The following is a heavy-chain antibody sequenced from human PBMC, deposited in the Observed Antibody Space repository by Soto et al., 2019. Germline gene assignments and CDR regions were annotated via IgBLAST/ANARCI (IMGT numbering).Heavy chain of an antibody. CDR3: AREQGGYCVS. CDR2: ISSSSNYI. D-gene: IGHD3-22*01. CDR1: GFSFSSYT. V-gene: IGHV3-21*01. Sequence: GGSLRLSCAASGFSFSSYTMNWVRQAPGKGLEWVSSISSSSNYIYYADSVKGRFSISRDNAENSLYLQMNSLRAEDTALYYCAREQGGYCVSWGQGTLVTVS. J-gene: IGHJ5*02.